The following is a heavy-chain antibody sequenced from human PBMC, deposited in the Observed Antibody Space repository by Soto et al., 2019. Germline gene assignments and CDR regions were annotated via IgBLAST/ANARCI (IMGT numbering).Heavy chain of an antibody. CDR2: INPSGGST. J-gene: IGHJ6*03. Sequence: ASVKVSCKASGYTFTSYYMHWVRQAPGQGREWMGIINPSGGSTSYAQKFQGRVTMTRDTSTSTVYMELSSLRAEDTAVYYCARVRARLSPIFGTVNPRDMDVWGKGPTVTVPS. CDR1: GYTFTSYY. CDR3: ARVRARLSPIFGTVNPRDMDV. V-gene: IGHV1-46*03. D-gene: IGHD3-3*01.